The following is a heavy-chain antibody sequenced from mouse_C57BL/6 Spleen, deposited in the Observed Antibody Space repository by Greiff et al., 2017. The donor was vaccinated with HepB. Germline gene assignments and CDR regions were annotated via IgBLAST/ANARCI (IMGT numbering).Heavy chain of an antibody. CDR1: GYAFSCSW. CDR3: AREEAYDGYLRN. V-gene: IGHV1-82*01. CDR2: IYPGDGDT. D-gene: IGHD2-3*01. J-gene: IGHJ3*01. Sequence: VQLQQSGPELVKPGASVKISCKASGYAFSCSWMNWVKQRPGKGLEWIGRIYPGDGDTNYNGKFKGKATLTADKSSSTAYMQLSSLTSEDSAVYFCAREEAYDGYLRNWGQGTLVTVAA.